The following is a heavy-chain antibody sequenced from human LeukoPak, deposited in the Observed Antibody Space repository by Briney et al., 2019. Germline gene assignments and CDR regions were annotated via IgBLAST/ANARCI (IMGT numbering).Heavy chain of an antibody. Sequence: GGSLRLSCAASGFTFSSYWMSWVRQAPGKGLEWVANIKQDGSEKYYVDSVKGRFTISRDNAKNSLYLQMNSLRAEDTAVYYCARESRGLIVGATRNWFNPWGQGTLVTVSS. J-gene: IGHJ5*02. CDR2: IKQDGSEK. CDR1: GFTFSSYW. D-gene: IGHD1-26*01. CDR3: ARESRGLIVGATRNWFNP. V-gene: IGHV3-7*01.